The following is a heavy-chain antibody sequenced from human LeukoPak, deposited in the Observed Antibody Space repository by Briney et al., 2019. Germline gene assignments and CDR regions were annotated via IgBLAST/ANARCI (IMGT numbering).Heavy chain of an antibody. CDR3: ARGLIVGAIWGSGDAFDI. J-gene: IGHJ3*02. D-gene: IGHD1-26*01. Sequence: SETLSLTCTVSGGSISSSSYYWGWIRQPPGKGLEWIGEINHSGSTNYNPSLKSRVTISVDTSKNQFSLKLSSVTAADTAVYYCARGLIVGAIWGSGDAFDIWGQGTMVTVSS. CDR2: INHSGST. V-gene: IGHV4-39*07. CDR1: GGSISSSSYY.